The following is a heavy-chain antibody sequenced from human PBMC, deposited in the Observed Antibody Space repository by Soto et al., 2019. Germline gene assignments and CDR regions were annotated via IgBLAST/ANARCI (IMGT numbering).Heavy chain of an antibody. V-gene: IGHV3-23*01. J-gene: IGHJ4*02. CDR1: VFTFSRYS. Sequence: SLSLSWAASVFTFSRYSMNWVRQAPGKGLPWVSGISDNAGRTYYAESVKGRFTISRDNSKNTLFLQMNSLRAEDSAVYYCAKEKSIQQSSNYLFAYCAQGSLVTV. CDR2: ISDNAGRT. D-gene: IGHD4-4*01. CDR3: AKEKSIQQSSNYLFAY.